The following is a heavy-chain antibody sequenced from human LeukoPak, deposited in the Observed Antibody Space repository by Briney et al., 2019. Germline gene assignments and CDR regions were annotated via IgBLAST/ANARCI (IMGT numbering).Heavy chain of an antibody. V-gene: IGHV3-20*04. CDR2: INWNGDNP. CDR3: ARRSVAGATTGYYYDS. CDR1: GFTFEDYG. Sequence: GGSLRLSCEASGFTFEDYGMTWVRQRPGKGLEYVCEINWNGDNPVYENSLRGRLTIFRDNAKNSVYLQMSSLRVDDTAFYYCARRSVAGATTGYYYDSWGQGTPVTVSS. J-gene: IGHJ4*02. D-gene: IGHD1-26*01.